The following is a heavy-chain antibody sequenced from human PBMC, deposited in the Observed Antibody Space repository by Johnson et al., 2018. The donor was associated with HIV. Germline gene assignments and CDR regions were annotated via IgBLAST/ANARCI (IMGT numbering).Heavy chain of an antibody. V-gene: IGHV3-11*04. CDR1: GFIFSDYY. Sequence: QVQLVESGGGLVKPGGSLRLSCAASGFIFSDYYMSWIRQAPGKGLEWVSYISSSGNPIYYADSVKGRFTISRDNAKNSLYLQMNSLRAEDTAVYYCARDWVIGDACDIWGQGTKVTVSS. D-gene: IGHD2-21*01. CDR2: ISSSGNPI. CDR3: ARDWVIGDACDI. J-gene: IGHJ3*02.